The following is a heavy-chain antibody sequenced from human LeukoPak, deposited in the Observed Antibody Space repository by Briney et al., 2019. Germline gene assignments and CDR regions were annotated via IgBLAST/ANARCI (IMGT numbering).Heavy chain of an antibody. J-gene: IGHJ6*02. CDR2: IYSGGST. CDR1: GFTVSSNY. Sequence: PGGSLRLSCAASGFTVSSNYMSWVRQAPGKGLEWVSVIYSGGSTYYADSVKGRFTISRDNSKNTLYLQMNSLRAEDTAVYYCAVNSCSWYGGSMDVWGQGTTVTVSS. D-gene: IGHD6-13*01. CDR3: AVNSCSWYGGSMDV. V-gene: IGHV3-66*01.